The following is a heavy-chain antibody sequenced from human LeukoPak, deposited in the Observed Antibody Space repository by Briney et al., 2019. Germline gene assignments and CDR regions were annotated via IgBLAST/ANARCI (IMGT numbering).Heavy chain of an antibody. J-gene: IGHJ4*02. CDR1: GFTFSTYW. V-gene: IGHV3-7*03. CDR3: ARSGPQAPDCYHY. CDR2: VNQDENHR. D-gene: IGHD2-21*02. Sequence: GGSLRLSCTASGFTFSTYWMTWVRQAPGKGLEWVASVNQDENHRHYVPSARGRFTISRDNAKNSLLLQMNSLTAEDTAIYYCARSGPQAPDCYHYWGQGTQVTVSS.